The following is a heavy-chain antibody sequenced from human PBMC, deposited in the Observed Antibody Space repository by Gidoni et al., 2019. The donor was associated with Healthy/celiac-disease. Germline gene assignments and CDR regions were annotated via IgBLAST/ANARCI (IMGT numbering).Heavy chain of an antibody. V-gene: IGHV4-30-4*01. CDR2: IYYSGST. J-gene: IGHJ6*02. Sequence: QVQLQESGPGLVKPSQTLSLTCTVSGGSISSGDYYWSWLRQPPGKGLEWIGYIYYSGSTYYNPSLKSRVTISVDTSKNQFSLKLSSVTAADTAVYYCASQEHAPYYDFWSGYSGYYGMDVWGQGTTVTVSS. CDR1: GGSISSGDYY. D-gene: IGHD3-3*01. CDR3: ASQEHAPYYDFWSGYSGYYGMDV.